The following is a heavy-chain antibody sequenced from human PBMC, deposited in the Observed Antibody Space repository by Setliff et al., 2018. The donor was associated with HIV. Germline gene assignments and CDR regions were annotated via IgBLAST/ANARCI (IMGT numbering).Heavy chain of an antibody. D-gene: IGHD6-6*01. CDR3: ARLSGSSSDNRNHFDY. Sequence: GGSLRLSCVASGFTFSNYEMNWVRQAPGKGLEWVSYISSAGTTIYYADSVKGRFTISRDNAKNSLDLQMTSLRAEDTAVYYCARLSGSSSDNRNHFDYWGQGTLVTVSS. CDR2: ISSAGTTI. V-gene: IGHV3-48*03. J-gene: IGHJ4*02. CDR1: GFTFSNYE.